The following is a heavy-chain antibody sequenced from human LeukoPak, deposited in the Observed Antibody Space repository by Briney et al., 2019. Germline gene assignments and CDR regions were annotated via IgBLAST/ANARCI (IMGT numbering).Heavy chain of an antibody. D-gene: IGHD5-24*01. CDR1: GFTFSSYW. J-gene: IGHJ4*02. Sequence: PGGSLRLSCAASGFTFSSYWMSWVRQAPGKGLEWVANIKEGGSEIYYVDSVKGRFTISSDNAKNLLNLQMNSLRGEDTAVYYCARSVDVDYWGQGILVTVSP. V-gene: IGHV3-7*01. CDR2: IKEGGSEI. CDR3: ARSVDVDY.